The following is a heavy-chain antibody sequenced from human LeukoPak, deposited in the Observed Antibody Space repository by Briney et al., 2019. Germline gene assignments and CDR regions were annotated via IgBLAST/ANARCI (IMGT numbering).Heavy chain of an antibody. D-gene: IGHD3-10*01. V-gene: IGHV3-30-3*01. CDR1: GFTFSSHA. CDR2: ISYEGSNK. J-gene: IGHJ5*02. Sequence: GGSLRISCAASGFTFSSHAMHWVRQAPGKGLDWVAFISYEGSNKYYADSVKGRFTISRDNSKNTLYLQVNSLRAEDTAVYYCARDVYYDSGSRIENWLDPWGQGTLVTVSS. CDR3: ARDVYYDSGSRIENWLDP.